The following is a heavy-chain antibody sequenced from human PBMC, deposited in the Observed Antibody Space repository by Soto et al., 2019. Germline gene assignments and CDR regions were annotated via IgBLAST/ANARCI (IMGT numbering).Heavy chain of an antibody. CDR1: GFTFSSYG. J-gene: IGHJ6*02. Sequence: GGSLRLSCAASGFTFSSYGMHWVRQAPGKGLVWVSRINSDGSSTSYADSVKGRFTISRDNAKNTLYLQMNSLRAEDTAVYYCARDCTNVDYYYYGMDVWGQGTTVTVS. D-gene: IGHD2-8*01. CDR3: ARDCTNVDYYYYGMDV. V-gene: IGHV3-74*01. CDR2: INSDGSST.